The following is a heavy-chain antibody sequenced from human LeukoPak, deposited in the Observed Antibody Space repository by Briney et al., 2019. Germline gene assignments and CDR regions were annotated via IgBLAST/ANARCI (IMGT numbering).Heavy chain of an antibody. CDR1: GFTFSAYW. V-gene: IGHV3-74*01. Sequence: HTGGSLRLSCAASGFTFSAYWIHWVRQPPGKGLVWVACVSSDGSVTYYADSVKGRFTISRENAKNSLDLQMNSLRVEDMAVYYCLRDSSKWYFDFWGQGSLVTVSS. CDR2: VSSDGSVT. D-gene: IGHD2-2*01. J-gene: IGHJ4*02. CDR3: LRDSSKWYFDF.